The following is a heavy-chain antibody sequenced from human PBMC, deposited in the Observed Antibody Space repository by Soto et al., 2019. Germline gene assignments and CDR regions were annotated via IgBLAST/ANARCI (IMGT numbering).Heavy chain of an antibody. CDR2: IYYSGST. J-gene: IGHJ3*02. V-gene: IGHV4-59*01. Sequence: QVQLQESGPGLVKPSETLSLTCTVSGGSINDYYWSWIRHPPGKGLEWIGYIYYSGSTSYNPSLKSRATISGDTSKNHFSLNLGSATAADTAMYYYARLGGAAWPLSAFDIWGQGAMVTVSS. D-gene: IGHD6-13*01. CDR3: ARLGGAAWPLSAFDI. CDR1: GGSINDYY.